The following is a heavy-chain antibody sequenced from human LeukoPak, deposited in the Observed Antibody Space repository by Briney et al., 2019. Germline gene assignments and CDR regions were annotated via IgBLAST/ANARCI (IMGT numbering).Heavy chain of an antibody. CDR3: AKDLGVPWQQRFDY. CDR2: ISGSGGST. CDR1: GLTFSSYA. Sequence: GSLRLSCAASGLTFSSYAMSWVRQAPGKGLEWVSAISGSGGSTYYADSVKGRFTISRDNSKNTLYLQMNSLRAEDTAVYYCAKDLGVPWQQRFDYWGQGTLVTVSS. J-gene: IGHJ4*02. D-gene: IGHD6-13*01. V-gene: IGHV3-23*01.